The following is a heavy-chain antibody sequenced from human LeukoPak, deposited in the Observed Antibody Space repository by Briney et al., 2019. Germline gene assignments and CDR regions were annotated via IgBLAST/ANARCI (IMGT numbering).Heavy chain of an antibody. CDR3: AKDAGGYYYYYMGV. Sequence: GGSLRLSCAASGFIFDDYAMHWVREAPGKGLEWVSGISWNSNTIGYADSVKGRFTISRDNAKNSLYLQMNSLRPEETALYYCAKDAGGYYYYYMGVWGKGTTVTISS. CDR1: GFIFDDYA. J-gene: IGHJ6*03. D-gene: IGHD1-26*01. V-gene: IGHV3-9*01. CDR2: ISWNSNTI.